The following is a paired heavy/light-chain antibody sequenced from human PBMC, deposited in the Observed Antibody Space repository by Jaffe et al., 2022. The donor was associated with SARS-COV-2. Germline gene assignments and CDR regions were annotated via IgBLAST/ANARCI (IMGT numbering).Heavy chain of an antibody. J-gene: IGHJ5*02. D-gene: IGHD3-22*01. CDR2: MSYSGST. CDR1: GGSISSGTYS. Sequence: QLQLQESGPGLVKPSETLALSCTVSGGSISSGTYSWDWIRQPPGKGLEWIGSMSYSGSTDYNPSLKSRVTISVDTSKNQVSVKLSSVTAADTAVYYCARRHYESSPFDPWGQGTLVTVSS. V-gene: IGHV4-39*01. CDR3: ARRHYESSPFDP.
Light chain of an antibody. CDR2: GAF. CDR3: QQYGSSPIT. Sequence: EIVLTQSPGTLSLSPGDRAALSCRASQSVRSSYLTWYQQKPGQAPRLLIYGAFRKATGIPDRFSGSGSGTDFTLTISRLEPEDFAVYYCQQYGSSPITFGQGTRLEIK. J-gene: IGKJ5*01. CDR1: QSVRSSY. V-gene: IGKV3-20*01.